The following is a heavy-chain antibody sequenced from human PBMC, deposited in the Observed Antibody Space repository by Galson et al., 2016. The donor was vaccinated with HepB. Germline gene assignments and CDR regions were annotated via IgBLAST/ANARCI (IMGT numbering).Heavy chain of an antibody. J-gene: IGHJ4*02. V-gene: IGHV4-39*01. CDR3: ATYSGFDYHVDS. CDR2: IYYSGTT. Sequence: SETLSLTCTVSGDSLSSSSYYWGWIRQPPGKGLEWMGSIYYSGTTYYNPALKSRVSISIHTSKNQFSLKLSSVTAAVTAVYYCATYSGFDYHVDSWGQGTLVTVSS. D-gene: IGHD5-12*01. CDR1: GDSLSSSSYY.